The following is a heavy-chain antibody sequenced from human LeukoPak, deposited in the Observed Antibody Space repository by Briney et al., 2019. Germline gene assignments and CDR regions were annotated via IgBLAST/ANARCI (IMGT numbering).Heavy chain of an antibody. Sequence: ASVKVSCKASVYTFTNYYVHWVRHAPGQGLEWMGIIKPSGGGTSYALKFQGRVTMTRDTSTSTAYMELSSLRSEDTAVYYCARDHFDSSGYYYLLGYFEHWGQGTLVTVSS. CDR3: ARDHFDSSGYYYLLGYFEH. CDR1: VYTFTNYY. CDR2: IKPSGGGT. J-gene: IGHJ1*01. D-gene: IGHD3-22*01. V-gene: IGHV1-46*01.